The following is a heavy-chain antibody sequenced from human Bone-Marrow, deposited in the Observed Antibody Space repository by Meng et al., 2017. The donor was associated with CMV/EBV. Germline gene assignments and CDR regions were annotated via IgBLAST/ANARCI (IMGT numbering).Heavy chain of an antibody. V-gene: IGHV3-11*01. D-gene: IGHD7-27*01. CDR1: GFTFSDYY. CDR3: ARASEETGFDY. CDR2: ISSSGSTI. Sequence: GESLKISCAASGFTFSDYYMSWIRQAPGKGLEWVSYISSSGSTIYYADSVKGRFTISRDNAKNSLYLQMNSLRAEDTAVYYCARASEETGFDYWGQGTLVTVSS. J-gene: IGHJ4*02.